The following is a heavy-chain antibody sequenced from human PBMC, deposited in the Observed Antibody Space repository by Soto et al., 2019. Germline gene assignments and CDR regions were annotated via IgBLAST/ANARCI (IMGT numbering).Heavy chain of an antibody. V-gene: IGHV4-61*01. CDR3: ARDXXXXXXXX. Sequence: QVQLQESGPGLVKPSETLSLTCSVSSGSVSSGTYYWSWIRQPPGRGLEWIGHIYSSGSTNYNPSLQSRVTXXXXXXXXXXXLILXXXXXXXXXMYYCARDXXXXXXXXWG. D-gene: IGHD3-10*01. CDR2: IYSSGST. CDR1: SGSVSSGTYY. J-gene: IGHJ1*01.